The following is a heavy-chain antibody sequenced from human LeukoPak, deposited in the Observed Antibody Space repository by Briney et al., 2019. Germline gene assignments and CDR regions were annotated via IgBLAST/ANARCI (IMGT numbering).Heavy chain of an antibody. CDR1: GGSISSYY. J-gene: IGHJ6*03. CDR2: IYYSGST. D-gene: IGHD2-21*02. V-gene: IGHV4-59*01. CDR3: ARGRTDCGGDCYSPFSYYYYYYMDV. Sequence: SETLSLTCTVSGGSISSYYWSWIRQPPGKGLEWIGYIYYSGSTNYNPSLKSRVTISVDTSKNQFSLKLSSVTAADTAVYYRARGRTDCGGDCYSPFSYYYYYYMDVWGKGTTVTISS.